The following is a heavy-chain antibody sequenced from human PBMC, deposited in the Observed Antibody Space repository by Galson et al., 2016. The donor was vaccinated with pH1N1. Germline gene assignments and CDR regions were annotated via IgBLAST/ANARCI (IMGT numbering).Heavy chain of an antibody. D-gene: IGHD2-8*01. CDR3: IRALNGTWI. CDR2: INFDGTKT. V-gene: IGHV3-74*01. CDR1: GFIFSSYW. Sequence: SLRLSCAGFGFIFSSYWMHWVRQVPGKGLVWVPHINFDGTKTNYADSVKGRFTISRDNAKNTLYLQMNSLSVEDMAVYYCIRALNGTWIWGQGTLVTVSS. J-gene: IGHJ4*02.